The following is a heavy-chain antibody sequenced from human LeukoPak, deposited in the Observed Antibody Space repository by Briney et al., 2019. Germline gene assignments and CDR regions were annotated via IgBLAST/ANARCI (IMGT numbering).Heavy chain of an antibody. CDR1: GVTFSSSH. V-gene: IGHV3-66*04. CDR3: VRPKHSSTSWLHYGMDV. CDR2: IYSDGRT. Sequence: GGSLRLSCAASGVTFSSSHLTWVRQAPGKGLEWVSLIYSDGRTYYADSVRGRFTISRDNSKNTLYLQMNSLRVEDTAVFYCVRPKHSSTSWLHYGMDVWGQGTTVIVSS. D-gene: IGHD2-2*01. J-gene: IGHJ6*02.